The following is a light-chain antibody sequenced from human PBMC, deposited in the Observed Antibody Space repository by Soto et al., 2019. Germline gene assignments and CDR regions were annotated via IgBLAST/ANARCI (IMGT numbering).Light chain of an antibody. CDR2: AAS. CDR1: QDIGSW. CDR3: QQANSFPIT. V-gene: IGKV1-12*01. J-gene: IGKJ5*01. Sequence: DIQMTQSPSSVSASVGDRVTITCRASQDIGSWLAWYQQKPGKAPKLLIYAASSLPSGVPSRFSGGGSGTDFTLTISSLQPEDFATYYCQQANSFPITFGQVTLLEIK.